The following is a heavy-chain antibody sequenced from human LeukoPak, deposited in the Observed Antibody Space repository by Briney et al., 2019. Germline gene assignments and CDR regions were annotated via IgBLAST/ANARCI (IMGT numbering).Heavy chain of an antibody. CDR2: ISGSGGNT. D-gene: IGHD3-22*01. V-gene: IGHV3-23*01. CDR1: GFTFSNYA. CDR3: AKDKGPIVVVSVAFDI. Sequence: PGGSLRLSCAASGFTFSNYAMSWVRQASGKGLEWVSGISGSGGNTYYADSVKGRFTISRDNSKNTLFLQMNSLRAEDTALYYCAKDKGPIVVVSVAFDIWGQGTMVTVSS. J-gene: IGHJ3*02.